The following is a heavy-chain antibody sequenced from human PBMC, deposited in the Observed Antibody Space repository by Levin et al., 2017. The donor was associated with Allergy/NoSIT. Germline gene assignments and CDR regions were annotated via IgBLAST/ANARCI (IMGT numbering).Heavy chain of an antibody. D-gene: IGHD1-1*01. CDR3: VREIAEEGT. CDR2: ISDDGSSE. V-gene: IGHV3-30-3*01. CDR1: GFTFSNYA. Sequence: SCAASGFTFSNYAMHWVRQAPGKGLEWVGVISDDGSSEFYIDSVKGRFTMSRDNSKNRLYLQMDSLRAEDTALYYCVREIAEEGTWGQGTLVIVSS. J-gene: IGHJ4*02.